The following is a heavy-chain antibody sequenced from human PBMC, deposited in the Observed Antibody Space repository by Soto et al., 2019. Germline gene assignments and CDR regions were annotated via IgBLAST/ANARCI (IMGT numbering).Heavy chain of an antibody. D-gene: IGHD2-15*01. V-gene: IGHV4-34*01. Sequence: SETLSLTCAVYGGSFSGYYWSWIRQPPGKGLEWIGEINHSGSTNYNPSLKSRVTISVDTSKNQFSLKLSSVTAADTAVYYCARGTVVAATPGGPYDAFDIWGQGTMVT. J-gene: IGHJ3*02. CDR1: GGSFSGYY. CDR3: ARGTVVAATPGGPYDAFDI. CDR2: INHSGST.